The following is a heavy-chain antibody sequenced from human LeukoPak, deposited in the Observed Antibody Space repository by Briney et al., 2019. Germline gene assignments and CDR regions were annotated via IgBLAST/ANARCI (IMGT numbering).Heavy chain of an antibody. CDR2: IYYSGST. V-gene: IGHV4-59*01. CDR1: GGSISSYY. CDR3: ARDEEGFRGFDP. J-gene: IGHJ5*02. Sequence: SETLSLTCTVSGGSISSYYWSWIRQPPGKGLEWIGYIYYSGSTNYNPSLKSRVTISVDTSKNQFSLKLSSVTAADTAVYYCARDEEGFRGFDPWDQGTLVTVSS.